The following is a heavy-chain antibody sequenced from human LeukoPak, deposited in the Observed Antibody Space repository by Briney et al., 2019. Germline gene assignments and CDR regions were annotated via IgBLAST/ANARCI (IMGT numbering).Heavy chain of an antibody. CDR2: MNPNSGNT. D-gene: IGHD3-22*01. CDR3: ARGRRDCSGYCFDY. CDR1: GYTFTGYY. V-gene: IGHV1-8*03. Sequence: ASVKVSCKASGYTFTGYYMHWVRQAPGQGLEWMGWMNPNSGNTGYAQKFQGRVTITRNTSISTAYMELSSLRSEDTAVYYCARGRRDCSGYCFDYWGQGTLVTVSS. J-gene: IGHJ4*02.